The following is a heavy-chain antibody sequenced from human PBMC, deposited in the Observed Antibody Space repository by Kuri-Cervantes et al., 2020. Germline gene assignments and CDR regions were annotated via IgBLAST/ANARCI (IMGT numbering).Heavy chain of an antibody. CDR1: GGSISSYY. J-gene: IGHJ4*02. CDR2: IYTSGST. CDR3: AGGGDWPNSKIDY. Sequence: GSLRLSCSVSGGSISSYYWNWIRQPAGKGLEWIGHIYTSGSTNYNPSLKSRVTMSIDTSKNQFSLKLTSVTAADTAVYYCAGGGDWPNSKIDYWGQGTLVTVSS. V-gene: IGHV4-4*07. D-gene: IGHD2-21*02.